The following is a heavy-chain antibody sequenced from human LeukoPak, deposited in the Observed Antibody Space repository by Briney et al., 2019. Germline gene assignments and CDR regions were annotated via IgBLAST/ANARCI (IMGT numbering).Heavy chain of an antibody. CDR2: IKQDGSEK. D-gene: IGHD3-3*01. CDR1: GFTFSSYR. Sequence: GGSLRLSCAASGFTFSSYRMSWVRQAPGKGLEWVANIKQDGSEKYYVDSVKGRFTISRDNAKNSLYLQMNSLRAEDTAVYYCARGGTTIFGVVDMDYWGQGTLVTVSS. J-gene: IGHJ4*02. CDR3: ARGGTTIFGVVDMDY. V-gene: IGHV3-7*01.